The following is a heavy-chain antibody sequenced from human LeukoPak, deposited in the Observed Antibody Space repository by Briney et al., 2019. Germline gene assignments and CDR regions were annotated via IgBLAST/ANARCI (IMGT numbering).Heavy chain of an antibody. J-gene: IGHJ6*03. Sequence: ASVKVSCKASGYTFTGYYMHWVRQAPGQGLEWMGWINPNSGGTNYAQKFQGRVTMTRDTSISTAYMELSRLRSDDTAVYYCARDWGSDGGYYYYYYMDVWGKGTTVTVSS. CDR2: INPNSGGT. V-gene: IGHV1-2*02. CDR3: ARDWGSDGGYYYYYYMDV. D-gene: IGHD4-23*01. CDR1: GYTFTGYY.